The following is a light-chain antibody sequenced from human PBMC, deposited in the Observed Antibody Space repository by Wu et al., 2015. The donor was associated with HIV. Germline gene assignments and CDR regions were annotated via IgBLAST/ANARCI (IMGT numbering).Light chain of an antibody. V-gene: IGKV3-20*01. Sequence: EIVLTQSPGTLSLSPGERAILSCRASQRISNSNLAWYQQKPGQAPRLVIYDTSIRATGIPDRFSGSGSGTDFTLTISGLEPEDFAVYYCQQYGSSLPYSFGQGTKLEIK. CDR1: QRISNSN. CDR3: QQYGSSLPYS. CDR2: DTS. J-gene: IGKJ2*03.